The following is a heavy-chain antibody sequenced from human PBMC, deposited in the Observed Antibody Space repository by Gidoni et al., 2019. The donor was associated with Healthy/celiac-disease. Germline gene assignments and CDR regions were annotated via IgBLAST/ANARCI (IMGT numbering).Heavy chain of an antibody. D-gene: IGHD2-15*01. CDR3: ARDQIVVVVAATPGVWFDP. CDR2: IIPILGIA. CDR1: GGTFSSYS. J-gene: IGHJ5*02. V-gene: IGHV1-69*09. Sequence: QVQLVQSGAEVKKPGSSVKVSCKASGGTFSSYSISGVRQAPGQGLEWMGRIIPILGIANYAQKFQGRVTITADKSTSTADMELSSLRSEDTAVYYCARDQIVVVVAATPGVWFDPWGQGTLVTVSS.